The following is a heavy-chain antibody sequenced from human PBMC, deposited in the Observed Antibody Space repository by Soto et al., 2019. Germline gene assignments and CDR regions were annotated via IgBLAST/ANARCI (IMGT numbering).Heavy chain of an antibody. V-gene: IGHV3-23*01. CDR3: AKDTITMIVVVITTAYYYGMDV. D-gene: IGHD3-22*01. CDR2: ISGSGGST. J-gene: IGHJ6*02. CDR1: GFTFSSYA. Sequence: EVQLLESGGGLVQPGGSLRLSCAASGFTFSSYAMSWVRQAPGKGLEWVSAISGSGGSTYYADSVKGRFTISRDNSKNTLYLQMNSLRAEDTAVYYCAKDTITMIVVVITTAYYYGMDVWGQGTTVTVSS.